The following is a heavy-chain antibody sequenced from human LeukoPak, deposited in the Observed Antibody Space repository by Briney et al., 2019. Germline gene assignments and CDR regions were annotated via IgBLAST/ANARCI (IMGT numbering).Heavy chain of an antibody. Sequence: ASVKVSCKASGYTFTSYYMHWVRQAPGQGLEWMGWINPNSGGTNYAQKFQGRVTMTRDTSISTAYMELSRLRSDDTAVYYCARVSYNFYYDSSGYYYGYWGQGTLVTVSS. CDR2: INPNSGGT. J-gene: IGHJ4*02. V-gene: IGHV1-2*02. CDR1: GYTFTSYY. CDR3: ARVSYNFYYDSSGYYYGY. D-gene: IGHD3-22*01.